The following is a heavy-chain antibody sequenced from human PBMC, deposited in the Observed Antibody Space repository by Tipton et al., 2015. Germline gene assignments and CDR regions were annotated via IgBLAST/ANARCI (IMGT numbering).Heavy chain of an antibody. CDR2: IYPGDSDT. V-gene: IGHV5-51*01. CDR3: ARQGGAFDI. Sequence: VQLVQSGPEVKKPGQSLKISCKASGLRVSTDWIVWVRQVPGKGLEWMGIIYPGDSDTRYSPSFQGQVTISADKSISTAYLQWSSLKASDTAMYYCARQGGAFDIWGQGTMVTVSS. CDR1: GLRVSTDW. J-gene: IGHJ3*02.